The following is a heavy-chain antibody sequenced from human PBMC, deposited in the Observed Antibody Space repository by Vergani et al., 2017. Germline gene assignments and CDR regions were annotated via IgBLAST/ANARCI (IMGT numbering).Heavy chain of an antibody. CDR3: ASGIVATIQSHAFDI. Sequence: QVQLVQSGAEVKKPGSSVKVSCKASGGTFSSYAISWVRQAPGQGLEWMGGIIPIFGTANYAQKFQGRVTITADESTSTAYMELRSLSTEDTAVYYCASGIVATIQSHAFDIWGQGTMVTVSS. CDR1: GGTFSSYA. V-gene: IGHV1-69*01. J-gene: IGHJ3*02. D-gene: IGHD5-12*01. CDR2: IIPIFGTA.